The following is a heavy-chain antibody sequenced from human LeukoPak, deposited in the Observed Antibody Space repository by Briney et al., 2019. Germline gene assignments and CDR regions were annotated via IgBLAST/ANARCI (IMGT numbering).Heavy chain of an antibody. CDR3: ARVRTAMHAFDI. Sequence: SVKVSCKASGYTFTGYYMHWVRQAPGQGLEWMGRINPNSGGTNYAQKFQGRVTMTRDTSISTAYMELSRLRSDDTAVYYCARVRTAMHAFDIWGQGTMVTVSS. CDR2: INPNSGGT. V-gene: IGHV1-2*06. J-gene: IGHJ3*02. CDR1: GYTFTGYY. D-gene: IGHD2-21*02.